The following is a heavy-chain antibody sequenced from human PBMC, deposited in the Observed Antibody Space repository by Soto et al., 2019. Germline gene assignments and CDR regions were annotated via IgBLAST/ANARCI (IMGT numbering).Heavy chain of an antibody. V-gene: IGHV4-39*01. J-gene: IGHJ5*02. Sequence: SETLSLTCTVSGGSISSSSYYWGWIRQPPGKGLEWIGSIYYSGSTYYNPSLKSRVTISVDTSKNQFSLKLSSVTAADTAVYYCARHDIAAVAGTGIEHNWFDPWGQGTLVTVSS. CDR1: GGSISSSSYY. D-gene: IGHD6-19*01. CDR3: ARHDIAAVAGTGIEHNWFDP. CDR2: IYYSGST.